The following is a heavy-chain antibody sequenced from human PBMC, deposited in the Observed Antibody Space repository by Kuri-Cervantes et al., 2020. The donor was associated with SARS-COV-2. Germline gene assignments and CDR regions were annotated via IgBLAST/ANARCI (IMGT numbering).Heavy chain of an antibody. J-gene: IGHJ3*01. CDR1: GYTFTSYA. D-gene: IGHD3-10*01. V-gene: IGHV1-18*01. CDR3: AIYGSGSTFS. Sequence: ASVKVSCKASGYTFTSYAMNWVRQAPGQGLEWMGWISAYNGNTNYAQKLQGRVTMTTDTSTSTAYMELRSLRSDDTAVYYCAIYGSGSTFSWGQGTMVTVSS. CDR2: ISAYNGNT.